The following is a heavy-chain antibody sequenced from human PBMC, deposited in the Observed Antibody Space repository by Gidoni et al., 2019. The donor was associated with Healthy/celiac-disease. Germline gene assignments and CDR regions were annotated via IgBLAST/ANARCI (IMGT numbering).Heavy chain of an antibody. J-gene: IGHJ5*02. V-gene: IGHV4-61*02. CDR1: GGSISSGSYY. Sequence: QVQLQESGPGLVKPSQTLSLTCTVSGGSISSGSYYWSWIRQPAGKGLEWIGRIYTSGSTNYNPSLKSRVTISVDTSKNQFSLKLSSVTAADTAVYYCAREGGRPNWFDPWGQGTLVTVSS. D-gene: IGHD1-26*01. CDR2: IYTSGST. CDR3: AREGGRPNWFDP.